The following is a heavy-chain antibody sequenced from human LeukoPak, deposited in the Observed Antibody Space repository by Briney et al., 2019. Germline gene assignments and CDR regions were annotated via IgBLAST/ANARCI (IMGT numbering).Heavy chain of an antibody. D-gene: IGHD1-7*01. J-gene: IGHJ6*02. Sequence: SDSLSLTCTVSGESVSNVCFYWSWLRQPPGKGLDCIWYIYYSGSTNYNPSLKSRVTISVDTSKNQFSLKLSSVTAADTAVYHCARDNWNYGSSMDVWGQGTTVTVSS. V-gene: IGHV4-61*01. CDR3: ARDNWNYGSSMDV. CDR1: GESVSNVCFY. CDR2: IYYSGST.